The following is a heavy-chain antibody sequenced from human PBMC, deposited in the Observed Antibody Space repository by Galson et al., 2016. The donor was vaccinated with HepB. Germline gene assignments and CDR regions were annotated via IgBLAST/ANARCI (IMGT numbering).Heavy chain of an antibody. J-gene: IGHJ6*03. Sequence: SVKVSCKASGGTFSSYAISWVRQAPGQGLEWMGGIIPIFGTANYTQKFQGRVTITADESTSTAYMELSSLRSEDTAVYYCARDRYQPLPHFPYYYYYYMDVWGKGTTVTVSS. CDR1: GGTFSSYA. D-gene: IGHD2-2*01. V-gene: IGHV1-69*13. CDR2: IIPIFGTA. CDR3: ARDRYQPLPHFPYYYYYYMDV.